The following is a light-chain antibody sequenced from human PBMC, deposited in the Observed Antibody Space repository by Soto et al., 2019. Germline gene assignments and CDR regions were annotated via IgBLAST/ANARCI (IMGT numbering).Light chain of an antibody. J-gene: IGLJ3*02. CDR1: SGINVGTYK. CDR2: YNSDSDK. V-gene: IGLV5-45*01. CDR3: RIWHSSALV. Sequence: QAVVTQPASLSASPGASASLTCTLRSGINVGTYKIYWYQQKAGSPPQYLLKYNSDSDKQQGSGVPSRFSGSNDASANAGILLISGLQTEDEADYYCRIWHSSALVFGGGTKLTVL.